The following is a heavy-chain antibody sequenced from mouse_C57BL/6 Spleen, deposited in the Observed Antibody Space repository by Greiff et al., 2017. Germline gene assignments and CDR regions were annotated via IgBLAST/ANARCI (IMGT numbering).Heavy chain of an antibody. Sequence: EVQLQQSGPVLVKPGASVKMSCKASGYTFTDYYMNWVKQSHGKSLEWIGVINPYNGGTSYNQKFKGKATLTVDKSSSTAYMELNSLTSEDSAVYYCAREKIYYDYPWFAYWGQGTLVTVSA. CDR2: INPYNGGT. D-gene: IGHD2-4*01. J-gene: IGHJ3*01. V-gene: IGHV1-19*01. CDR1: GYTFTDYY. CDR3: AREKIYYDYPWFAY.